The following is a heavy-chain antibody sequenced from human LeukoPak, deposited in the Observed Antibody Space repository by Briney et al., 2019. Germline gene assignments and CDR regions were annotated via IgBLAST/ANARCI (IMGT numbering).Heavy chain of an antibody. CDR2: ISFDGSNK. Sequence: GESLRLSCAASGFTFSSYAIHWVRQAPGKGLEWVAVISFDGSNKYYADSVKGRFTISRDNSKNTLYLQMNSLRAEDTAVYYCAKDLAVAGYFDYWGQGTLVTVSS. CDR3: AKDLAVAGYFDY. V-gene: IGHV3-30*04. J-gene: IGHJ4*02. CDR1: GFTFSSYA. D-gene: IGHD6-19*01.